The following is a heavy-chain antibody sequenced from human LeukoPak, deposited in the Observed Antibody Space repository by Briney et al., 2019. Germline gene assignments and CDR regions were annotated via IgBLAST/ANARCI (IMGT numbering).Heavy chain of an antibody. CDR3: ARNSFAELMLLGSAYGMDV. D-gene: IGHD1-7*01. CDR1: GFNYNTYW. V-gene: IGHV3-7*01. Sequence: GGSLRLSCVASGFNYNTYWMSWVRQAPGKGLEWVANIKEDGSEKYYLDSVKGRFTISRDNAKNSLHLQINSLRVEDTAVYYCARNSFAELMLLGSAYGMDVWGQGTTVTVSS. CDR2: IKEDGSEK. J-gene: IGHJ6*02.